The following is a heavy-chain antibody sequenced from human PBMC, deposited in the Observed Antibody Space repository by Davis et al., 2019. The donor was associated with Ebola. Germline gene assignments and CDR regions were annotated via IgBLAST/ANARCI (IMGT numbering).Heavy chain of an antibody. Sequence: GESLKISCAASGFTFSSYSMNWVRQAPGKGLEWVSSISSSSSYIYYADSVKGRFTISRDNAKNSLYLQMNSLRAEDTAVYYCARTGHYYYYYMDVRGQGTTVIVSS. V-gene: IGHV3-21*01. D-gene: IGHD3-9*01. CDR3: ARTGHYYYYYMDV. CDR2: ISSSSSYI. CDR1: GFTFSSYS. J-gene: IGHJ6*03.